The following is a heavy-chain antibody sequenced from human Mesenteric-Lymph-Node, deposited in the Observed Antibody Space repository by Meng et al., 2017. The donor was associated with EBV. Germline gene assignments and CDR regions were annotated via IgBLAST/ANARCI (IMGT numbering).Heavy chain of an antibody. CDR2: INHSGDA. Sequence: APLKQWGSGLLQHSETLSLTWAVDGGSFSGYHWSWIRQPPGKGLEWIGEINHSGDASYNPSLRSRVIISVDTAKNQFSLKLNSLTAADTAVYYCAKGRIVARSPWLDPWGQGILVTVSS. V-gene: IGHV4-34*02. CDR1: GGSFSGYH. J-gene: IGHJ5*02. D-gene: IGHD6-6*01. CDR3: AKGRIVARSPWLDP.